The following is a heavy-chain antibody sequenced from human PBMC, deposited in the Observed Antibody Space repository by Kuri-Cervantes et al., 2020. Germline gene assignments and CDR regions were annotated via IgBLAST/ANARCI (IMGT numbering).Heavy chain of an antibody. D-gene: IGHD6-19*01. Sequence: ESLKISCAASGFTFSSYSMNWVRQPPGKGLEWIGEIYHSGSTNYNPSLKSRVTISVDKSKNQFSLKLSSVTAADTAVYYCARERAVAGGYFDYWGQGTLVTVSS. J-gene: IGHJ4*02. CDR1: GFTFSSYSM. CDR2: IYHSGST. CDR3: ARERAVAGGYFDY. V-gene: IGHV4/OR15-8*01.